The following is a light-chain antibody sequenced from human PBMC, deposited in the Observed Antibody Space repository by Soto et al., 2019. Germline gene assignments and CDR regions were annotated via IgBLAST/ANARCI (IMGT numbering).Light chain of an antibody. V-gene: IGLV1-40*01. CDR1: GSNIGAGYE. CDR3: ATWADGLNSYV. J-gene: IGLJ1*01. CDR2: SNN. Sequence: QAVVTQPPSVSGAPGQRVSISCTGSGSNIGAGYEVHWYQQLPGTAPKLLITSNNNRPSGVPDRFSGSKSGTSASLAISGLQSEDEADYYCATWADGLNSYVFGTGTKVTVL.